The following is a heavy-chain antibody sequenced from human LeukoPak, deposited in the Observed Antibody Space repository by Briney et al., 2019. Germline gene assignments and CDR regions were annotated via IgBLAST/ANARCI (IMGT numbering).Heavy chain of an antibody. CDR2: IYSGGST. D-gene: IGHD2-21*01. V-gene: IGHV3-53*01. CDR1: GFTVSSNF. CDR3: TRGGGGSFPHY. Sequence: GGSLRLSCAASGFTVSSNFLSWVREPPGKGLEWVSDIYSGGSTYYADSVKGRFTISRDNSKNTLYLQMNSLRAEDTAVYYCTRGGGGSFPHYWGQGTLVTVSS. J-gene: IGHJ4*02.